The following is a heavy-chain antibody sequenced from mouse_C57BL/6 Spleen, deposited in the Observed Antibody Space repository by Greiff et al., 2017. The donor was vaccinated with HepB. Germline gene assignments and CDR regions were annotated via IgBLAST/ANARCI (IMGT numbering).Heavy chain of an antibody. CDR2: ISSGSSTI. Sequence: EVKLVESGGGLVKPGGSLKLSCAASGFTFSDYAMHWVRQAPEKGLEWVAYISSGSSTIYYADTVKGRFTISRDNAKNTLFLQMTSLRSEDTAMYYCASILLYYGSSYNAMDYWGQGTSVTVSS. D-gene: IGHD1-1*01. V-gene: IGHV5-17*01. J-gene: IGHJ4*01. CDR1: GFTFSDYA. CDR3: ASILLYYGSSYNAMDY.